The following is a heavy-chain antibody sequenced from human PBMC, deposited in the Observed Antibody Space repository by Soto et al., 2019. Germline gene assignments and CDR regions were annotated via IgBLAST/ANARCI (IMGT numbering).Heavy chain of an antibody. J-gene: IGHJ4*03. CDR2: MYGGGRT. V-gene: IGHV3-53*01. Sequence: GGSLRLSCEASGFSVYDNQMNWVRQAPGKGLEWVSIMYGGGRTYYSDSVRGRFTISRDNSKNTLYLQMNSLRAGGTAVYYCARDRNCFDYWGQGTPVTVSS. CDR3: ARDRNCFDY. D-gene: IGHD1-7*01. CDR1: GFSVYDNQ.